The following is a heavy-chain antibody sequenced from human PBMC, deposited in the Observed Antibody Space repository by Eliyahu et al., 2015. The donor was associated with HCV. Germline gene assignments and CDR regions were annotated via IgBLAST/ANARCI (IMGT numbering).Heavy chain of an antibody. CDR1: GYPFSDYW. Sequence: EDQLVQSRAEVKKPGESLKISCQSSGYPFSDYWIGWVRQLPGKGLEWRGVVYPDDADTRYSSSFQGQVTISADKSINTAYLQWSSLEASDTAIYYCARLPGYSKYRDFNYGMDVWGQGTTVTVSS. J-gene: IGHJ6*02. CDR3: ARLPGYSKYRDFNYGMDV. D-gene: IGHD4-17*01. V-gene: IGHV5-51*03. CDR2: VYPDDADT.